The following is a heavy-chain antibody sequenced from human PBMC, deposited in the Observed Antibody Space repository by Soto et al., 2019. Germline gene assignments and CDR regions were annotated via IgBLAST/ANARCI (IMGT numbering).Heavy chain of an antibody. CDR3: ARRDRVVRGVIFYYYYGMDV. CDR2: IIPIFGTA. V-gene: IGHV1-69*13. J-gene: IGHJ6*02. CDR1: GGTFSSYA. Sequence: GASVKGSCKASGGTFSSYAISWVRQAPGQGLEWMGGIIPIFGTANYAQKFQGRVTITADESTSTAYMELSSLRSEDTAVYYCARRDRVVRGVIFYYYYGMDVWGQGTTVTVSS. D-gene: IGHD3-10*01.